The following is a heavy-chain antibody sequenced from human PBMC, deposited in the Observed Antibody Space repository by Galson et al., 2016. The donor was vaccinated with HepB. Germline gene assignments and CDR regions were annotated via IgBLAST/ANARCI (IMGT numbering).Heavy chain of an antibody. Sequence: SLRLSCAASGFAFSDNYMAWIRQAPGKGLEWVSYISNSGNVIYYADSVRGRFTISRDNAKNSLYLHMNSLRAEDTAVYYVAVAATPWDFFDFWGQGTLVTVSS. V-gene: IGHV3-11*01. J-gene: IGHJ4*02. CDR2: ISNSGNVI. CDR1: GFAFSDNY. CDR3: AVAATPWDFFDF. D-gene: IGHD6-19*01.